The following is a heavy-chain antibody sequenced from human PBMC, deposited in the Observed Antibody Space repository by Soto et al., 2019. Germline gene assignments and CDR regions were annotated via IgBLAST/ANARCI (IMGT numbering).Heavy chain of an antibody. Sequence: ASVKVSRKASGYTFTDYYMHWVRQAPGQGFEWVGGINPESGNPKYVPKFQGRVTVTRDTSTSTAYMELNRLTSDDTAVYYCASEDCRNTNCLKGFDYWGQGTLVTVSS. J-gene: IGHJ4*02. CDR3: ASEDCRNTNCLKGFDY. D-gene: IGHD2-15*01. CDR2: INPESGNP. CDR1: GYTFTDYY. V-gene: IGHV1-2*02.